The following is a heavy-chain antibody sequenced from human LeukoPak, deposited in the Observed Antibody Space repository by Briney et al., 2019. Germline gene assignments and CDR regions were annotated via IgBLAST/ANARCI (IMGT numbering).Heavy chain of an antibody. J-gene: IGHJ4*01. D-gene: IGHD3-22*01. Sequence: SETLSLTCTVSGGSVSSGSYYWNWIRQPPDKGLEWIGYIYNSGSTNYSPSLKSRVTISVDTSKNQVSLNLTSVTAADTAVYFCARHRDYYDTWGHGTLVTVSS. CDR3: ARHRDYYDT. V-gene: IGHV4-61*01. CDR1: GGSVSSGSYY. CDR2: IYNSGST.